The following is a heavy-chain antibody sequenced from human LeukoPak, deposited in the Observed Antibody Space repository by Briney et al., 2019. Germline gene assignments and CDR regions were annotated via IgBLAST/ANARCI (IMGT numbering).Heavy chain of an antibody. Sequence: GGSLRLSCAASGFTFSDCYMTWIRQAPGKGLEWVSYISSSGSNIYYAESVKGRFTISRDNAKNSLYLQMNSLRAEDTAVYYCAREGWNDAFDIWGQGTMVTVSS. D-gene: IGHD1-1*01. CDR1: GFTFSDCY. CDR2: ISSSGSNI. V-gene: IGHV3-11*04. CDR3: AREGWNDAFDI. J-gene: IGHJ3*02.